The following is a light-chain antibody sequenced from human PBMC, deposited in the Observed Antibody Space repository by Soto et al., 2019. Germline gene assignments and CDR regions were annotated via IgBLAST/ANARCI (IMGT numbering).Light chain of an antibody. Sequence: EVVMTQSPATLSVSPGERATLSCRASQSVGKNLAWYQQKPGQAPRLLIYDASNRATGIPARFSGSGSGTDFTLTISSLEPEDFAVYYCQQYGASPATFGQGTKVDIK. CDR3: QQYGASPAT. J-gene: IGKJ1*01. CDR2: DAS. V-gene: IGKV3D-15*01. CDR1: QSVGKN.